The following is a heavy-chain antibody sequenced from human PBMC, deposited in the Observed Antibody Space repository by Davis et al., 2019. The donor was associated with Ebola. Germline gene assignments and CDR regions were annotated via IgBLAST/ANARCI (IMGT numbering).Heavy chain of an antibody. CDR1: ALSSASCR. Sequence: SLSLSCPLSALSSASCRLRRLLPAPGLWLASVSFIGCSGKYLYSADSVKGQFTVSRDNAKNSLYLQMNSLRAEDTAVYYCVRDPSLVATGGGWFCGRWARGTLLTVS. CDR3: VRDPSLVATGGGWFCGR. J-gene: IGHJ2*01. D-gene: IGHD2-21*02. V-gene: IGHV3-21*01. CDR2: IGCSGKYL.